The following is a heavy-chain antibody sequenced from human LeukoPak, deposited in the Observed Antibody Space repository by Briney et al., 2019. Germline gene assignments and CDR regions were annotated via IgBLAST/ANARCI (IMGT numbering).Heavy chain of an antibody. Sequence: GASVKVSCKASGYTFTSYGISWVRQAPGQGLEWMGWISAYNGNTNYAQKLQGRVTMTTDTSTSTAYMELRSLRSDDTAVYYCASSYYYDSSGRILPSYFDYWGQGTLVTVSS. CDR1: GYTFTSYG. V-gene: IGHV1-18*01. D-gene: IGHD3-22*01. J-gene: IGHJ4*02. CDR3: ASSYYYDSSGRILPSYFDY. CDR2: ISAYNGNT.